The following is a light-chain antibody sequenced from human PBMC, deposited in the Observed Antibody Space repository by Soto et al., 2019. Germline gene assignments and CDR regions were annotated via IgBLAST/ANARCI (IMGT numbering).Light chain of an antibody. CDR1: SSNIGSNY. Sequence: QSVLTQPPSASGTPGQRVTISCSGSSSNIGSNYVYWYQQLPGTAPKLLIYRNNQRPSGVPDRFSGSKSGTSASLAISGLRSEDEADYYCAAWDDSLSGRVFGGGPKLTV. V-gene: IGLV1-47*01. CDR2: RNN. CDR3: AAWDDSLSGRV. J-gene: IGLJ2*01.